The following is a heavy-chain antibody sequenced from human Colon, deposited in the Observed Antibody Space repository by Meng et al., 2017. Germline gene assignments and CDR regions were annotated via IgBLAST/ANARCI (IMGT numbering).Heavy chain of an antibody. CDR1: GGSITNDNW. CDR3: ARDFHSTMTVFDS. Sequence: HVHLHESGPGLVKPSGTPSLTCAVPGGSITNDNWWSWVRQPPGKGLEWIGEIFHAGNTNYNPSLKSRVTMSLDKSKNQFSLTLTSVTAADTAVYYCARDFHSTMTVFDSWGQGTLVTVSS. J-gene: IGHJ4*02. V-gene: IGHV4-4*02. D-gene: IGHD3-22*01. CDR2: IFHAGNT.